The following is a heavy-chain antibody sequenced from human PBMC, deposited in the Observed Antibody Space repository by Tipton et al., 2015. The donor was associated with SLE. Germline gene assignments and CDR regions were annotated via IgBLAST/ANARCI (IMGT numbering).Heavy chain of an antibody. Sequence: SLRLSCAASGFTFDDYAMHWVRQAPGKGLEWVSGISWNSGSIGYADSVKGRFTISRDNAKNSLYLQMNSLRSEDTAVYYCAREGLLYGFDYWGQGTLVTVSS. J-gene: IGHJ4*02. D-gene: IGHD4-17*01. CDR1: GFTFDDYA. CDR3: AREGLLYGFDY. CDR2: ISWNSGSI. V-gene: IGHV3-9*01.